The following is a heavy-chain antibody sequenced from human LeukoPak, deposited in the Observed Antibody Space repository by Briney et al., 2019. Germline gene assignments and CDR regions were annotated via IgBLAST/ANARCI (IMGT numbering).Heavy chain of an antibody. CDR1: GGSISSSSYY. V-gene: IGHV4-39*01. Sequence: SETLSLTCTVSGGSISSSSYYWGWIRQPPGKGLEWIGSIYYSGSTYYNPSLKSRVTISVDTSKNQFSLKLSSVTAADTAVYYCARTPANYDILTGYYRGNWFDPWGQGTLVTVSS. CDR2: IYYSGST. CDR3: ARTPANYDILTGYYRGNWFDP. J-gene: IGHJ5*02. D-gene: IGHD3-9*01.